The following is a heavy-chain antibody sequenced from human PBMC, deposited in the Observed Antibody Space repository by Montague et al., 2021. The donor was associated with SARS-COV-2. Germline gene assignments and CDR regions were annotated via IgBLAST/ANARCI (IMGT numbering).Heavy chain of an antibody. V-gene: IGHV4-34*01. CDR2: IHHSGKT. CDR1: GESFTDYY. D-gene: IGHD4-23*01. Sequence: SETLSLTCSVSGESFTDYYWTWIRQPPGKGLEWIGEIHHSGKTNYSPSFKSRLTMSADTSKNQFSLKLTSVTAADTAVYFCARGARDGGAWRQGSIDFWGQGTLVTVSS. J-gene: IGHJ4*02. CDR3: ARGARDGGAWRQGSIDF.